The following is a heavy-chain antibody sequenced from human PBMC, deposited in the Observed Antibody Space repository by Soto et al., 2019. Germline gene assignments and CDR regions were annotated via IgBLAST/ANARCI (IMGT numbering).Heavy chain of an antibody. CDR1: CVSMTSSSYY. J-gene: IGHJ4*02. D-gene: IGHD6-6*01. Sequence: SETLSLTCSVSCVSMTSSSYYWGWIRQSPGRGLEWLGSINYRGYTDYNMALRSRLTISVDTSKSQISLRLSSVTASDTSVYYCARQLIMTPLEARPWKFDSWGQGILVTVSS. CDR2: INYRGYT. CDR3: ARQLIMTPLEARPWKFDS. V-gene: IGHV4-39*01.